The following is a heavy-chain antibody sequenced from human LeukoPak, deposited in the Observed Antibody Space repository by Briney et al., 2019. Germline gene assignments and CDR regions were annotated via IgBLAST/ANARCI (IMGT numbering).Heavy chain of an antibody. J-gene: IGHJ6*02. Sequence: VASVKVSCKASGYTFTSYGISWVRQAPGQGLEWMGWINAGNGNTKYSQKFQGRVTITRDTSASTAYMELSSLRSEDTAVYYCARDQSGQLTGYSYGMDVWGQGTTVTVSS. CDR3: ARDQSGQLTGYSYGMDV. D-gene: IGHD3-9*01. V-gene: IGHV1-3*01. CDR1: GYTFTSYG. CDR2: INAGNGNT.